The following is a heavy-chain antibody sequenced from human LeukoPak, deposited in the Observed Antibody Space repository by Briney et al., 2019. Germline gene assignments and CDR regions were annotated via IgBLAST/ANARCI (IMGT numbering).Heavy chain of an antibody. Sequence: PGRSLRLSCAASGFTFSSYAMTWVRRAPGKGLEWVSSTVKTGSSTYYADSVKGRFTISRENSKNTLYLQLNGLRSEDTAVYYCAKTRSPYISYGMDVWGQGTTVTVSS. D-gene: IGHD5-18*01. V-gene: IGHV3-23*05. CDR1: GFTFSSYA. CDR3: AKTRSPYISYGMDV. CDR2: TVKTGSST. J-gene: IGHJ6*02.